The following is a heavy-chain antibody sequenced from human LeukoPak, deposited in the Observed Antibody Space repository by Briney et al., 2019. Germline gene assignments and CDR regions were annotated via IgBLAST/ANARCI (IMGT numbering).Heavy chain of an antibody. CDR3: ARERYAGYYFDY. J-gene: IGHJ4*02. CDR1: GFTFSSYA. D-gene: IGHD3-16*01. Sequence: GGCLRLSCAATGFTFSSYAMSWVRQAPGKGLEWVSAITGSGGSTYYADSVKGRFTISRDNSKNTLYLQMNSLRAEDTTVYYCARERYAGYYFDYWGQGTLYTVSS. CDR2: ITGSGGST. V-gene: IGHV3-23*01.